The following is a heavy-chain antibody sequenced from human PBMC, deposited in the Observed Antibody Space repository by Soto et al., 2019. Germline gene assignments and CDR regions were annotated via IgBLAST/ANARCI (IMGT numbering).Heavy chain of an antibody. CDR3: ASLQVTGKFDF. J-gene: IGHJ4*02. CDR1: VGSISSRNYY. D-gene: IGHD2-8*02. Sequence: SETLSLTCTVSVGSISSRNYYWAWVRQPPGKGLEWIGNIYYSGDTYYHWSFRSRLTVSVDTSTNQFSLKLTSLTAADTATYYCASLQVTGKFDFGGTGSLVNV. CDR2: IYYSGDT. V-gene: IGHV4-39*01.